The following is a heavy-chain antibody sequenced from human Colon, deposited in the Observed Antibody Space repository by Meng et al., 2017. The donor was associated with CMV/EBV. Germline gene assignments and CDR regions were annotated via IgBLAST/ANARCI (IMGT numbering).Heavy chain of an antibody. J-gene: IGHJ4*02. D-gene: IGHD3-10*01. CDR2: IYYSGST. V-gene: IGHV4-39*07. CDR1: GGSISSSSYY. CDR3: ARDYYGSGSDYY. Sequence: GSLRLSCTVSGGSISSSSYYWGWIRQPPGKGLEWIGSIYYSGSTYYNPSLKSRVTISVDTSKNQFSLKLSSVTAADTAVYYCARDYYGSGSDYYRGQGTLVTVSS.